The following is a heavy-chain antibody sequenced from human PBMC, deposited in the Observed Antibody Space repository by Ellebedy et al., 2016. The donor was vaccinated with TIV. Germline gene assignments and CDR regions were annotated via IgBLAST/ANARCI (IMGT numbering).Heavy chain of an antibody. CDR2: IWYDGSNK. V-gene: IGHV3-33*06. D-gene: IGHD5/OR15-5a*01. CDR1: GFTFSSYG. J-gene: IGHJ4*02. CDR3: AKDQTIVSTIVDY. Sequence: PGGSLRLSCAASGFTFSSYGMHWVRQAPGKGLEWVAVIWYDGSNKYYADSVKGRFTISRDNSKNTVYLQMNSLRAEDTAVYYCAKDQTIVSTIVDYWGQGTLVTVSS.